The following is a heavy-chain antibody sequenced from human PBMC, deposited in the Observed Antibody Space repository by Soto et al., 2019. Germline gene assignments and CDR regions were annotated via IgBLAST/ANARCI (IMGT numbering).Heavy chain of an antibody. D-gene: IGHD1-26*01. CDR3: ARDHVRVGAVNWFDP. CDR1: GFTFSSYS. CDR2: ISSSSSYI. Sequence: PGGSLRLSCAASGFTFSSYSMNWVRQAPGKGLEWVSSISSSSSYIYYADSVKGRFTISRDNAKNSLYLQMNSLRAEDTAVYYCARDHVRVGAVNWFDPWGQGTQVTVSS. J-gene: IGHJ5*02. V-gene: IGHV3-21*01.